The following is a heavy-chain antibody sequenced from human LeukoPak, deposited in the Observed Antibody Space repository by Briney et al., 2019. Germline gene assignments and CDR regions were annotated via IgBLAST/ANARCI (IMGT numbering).Heavy chain of an antibody. D-gene: IGHD6-13*01. Sequence: KPSETLSLTCAVYGGSFSGYYWSWIRQPPGKGLEWIGEINHSGSTNYNPSLKSRVTISVDTSKNQFSLKLSSVTAADTAVYYCARPVAAARHDYWGQGTLVTVSS. CDR2: INHSGST. V-gene: IGHV4-34*01. CDR3: ARPVAAARHDY. J-gene: IGHJ4*02. CDR1: GGSFSGYY.